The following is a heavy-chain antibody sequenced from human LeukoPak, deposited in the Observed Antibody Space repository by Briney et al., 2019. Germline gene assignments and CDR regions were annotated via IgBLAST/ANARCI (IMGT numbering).Heavy chain of an antibody. Sequence: SETLSLTCSVSGGSITSSSYYWAWIRQPPERGLEWIGSIFYTGGTYYSPSLKSRVTISVDTSKNQFSLKLSSVTAADTAVYYCARDRLPAYCGGDCFPDDAFDIWGQGTMVTVSS. V-gene: IGHV4-39*07. D-gene: IGHD2-21*02. CDR2: IFYTGGT. CDR3: ARDRLPAYCGGDCFPDDAFDI. CDR1: GGSITSSSYY. J-gene: IGHJ3*02.